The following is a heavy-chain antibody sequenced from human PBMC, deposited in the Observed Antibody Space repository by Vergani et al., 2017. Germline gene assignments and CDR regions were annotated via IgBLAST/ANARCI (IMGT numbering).Heavy chain of an antibody. CDR2: ISGSGGNT. J-gene: IGHJ6*02. V-gene: IGHV3-23*04. CDR3: AKGVYCSSTSCYEGRGYYYGMGV. Sequence: VQVVESGGGVVQPGRSLRLSCAASGFTFSSYAMSWVRQVPGKGLEWVSGISGSGGNTYYANSVKGRFTISRDNSKNTLYLQMNSLRADDTAVYYCAKGVYCSSTSCYEGRGYYYGMGVWGQGTTVTFSS. D-gene: IGHD2-2*01. CDR1: GFTFSSYA.